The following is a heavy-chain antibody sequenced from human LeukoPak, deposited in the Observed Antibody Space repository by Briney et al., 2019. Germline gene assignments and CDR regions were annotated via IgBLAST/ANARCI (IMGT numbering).Heavy chain of an antibody. D-gene: IGHD6-19*01. J-gene: IGHJ5*02. CDR3: ARGPSSYSSGWYNWFDP. CDR2: ISSSSSTI. V-gene: IGHV3-48*01. CDR1: GFTFSSYA. Sequence: GGSLRLSCAASGFTFSSYAMHWVRQAPGKGLEWVSYISSSSSTICYADSVKGRFTISRDNAKNSLYLQMNSLRAEDTAVYYCARGPSSYSSGWYNWFDPWGQGTLVTVSS.